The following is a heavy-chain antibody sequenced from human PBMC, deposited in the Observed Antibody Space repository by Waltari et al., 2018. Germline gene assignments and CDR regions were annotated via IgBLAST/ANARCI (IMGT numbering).Heavy chain of an antibody. V-gene: IGHV3-74*01. CDR1: GFTFGSFW. J-gene: IGHJ4*02. CDR2: ISDDGSRI. Sequence: EVQLVASGGGLVQPGESLRISCAASGFTFGSFWMHWVRPVSGKGLVWVSSISDDGSRIGYADSVKGRFTISRDNAKNTLYLQMNRLRGDDTAVYYCVRGFSTSPSSYWGQGALVTVSS. D-gene: IGHD2-2*01. CDR3: VRGFSTSPSSY.